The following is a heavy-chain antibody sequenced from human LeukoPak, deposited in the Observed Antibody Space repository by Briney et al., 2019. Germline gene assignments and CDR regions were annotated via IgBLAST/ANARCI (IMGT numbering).Heavy chain of an antibody. CDR3: AKEIGDYYDSSGYYYVAFDI. CDR2: MNPNSGST. D-gene: IGHD3-22*01. V-gene: IGHV1-8*01. J-gene: IGHJ3*02. CDR1: GYTFTSYD. Sequence: ASVKVSCKASGYTFTSYDINWVRQATGQGLEWMGWMNPNSGSTGHAQKFQGRVTMTRNTSISTAYMELSSLRSEDTAVYYCAKEIGDYYDSSGYYYVAFDIWGQGTMVTVSS.